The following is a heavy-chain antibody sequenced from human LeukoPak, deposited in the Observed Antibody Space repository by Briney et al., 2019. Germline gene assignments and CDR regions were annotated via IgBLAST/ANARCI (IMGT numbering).Heavy chain of an antibody. J-gene: IGHJ5*02. D-gene: IGHD6-25*01. V-gene: IGHV1-69*05. CDR3: AREDGTPNPRLLSNWFDP. Sequence: SVKVSCKASGGTFSSYAISWVRQAPGQGLEWMGGIIPIFGTANYAQKFQGRVTMTRDTSTSTVYMELSSLRSEDTAVYYCAREDGTPNPRLLSNWFDPWGQGTLVTVSS. CDR2: IIPIFGTA. CDR1: GGTFSSYA.